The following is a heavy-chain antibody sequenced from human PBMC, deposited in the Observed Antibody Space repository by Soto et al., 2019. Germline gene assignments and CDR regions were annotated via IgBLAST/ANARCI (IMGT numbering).Heavy chain of an antibody. CDR2: INHSGST. J-gene: IGHJ2*01. D-gene: IGHD3-10*01. CDR3: ARGRGDGYNQHWYFDL. CDR1: GGSFSGYF. V-gene: IGHV4-34*01. Sequence: QVHLQQWGAGLLKPSETLSLTCAVYGGSFSGYFWSWIRQPPGKGLEWIGEINHSGSTNYNPPLKSRVSISVGTSNHQFPLKLSYVTAEETDEYYCARGRGDGYNQHWYFDLWGLGTLVTVSS.